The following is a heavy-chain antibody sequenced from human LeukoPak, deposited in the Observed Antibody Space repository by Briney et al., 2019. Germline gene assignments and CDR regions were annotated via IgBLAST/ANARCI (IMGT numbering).Heavy chain of an antibody. CDR3: AKDREGVSDY. CDR1: GFTFSTYA. CDR2: IGGSGGST. Sequence: GGSLRLSCAASGFTFSTYAMTWVRQAPGKGLEWVSAIGGSGGSTFYADSVKGRFTISRDNSKNTLYLQMNSLRAEDTAVYYCAKDREGVSDYWGQGTLVTVSS. V-gene: IGHV3-23*01. J-gene: IGHJ4*02.